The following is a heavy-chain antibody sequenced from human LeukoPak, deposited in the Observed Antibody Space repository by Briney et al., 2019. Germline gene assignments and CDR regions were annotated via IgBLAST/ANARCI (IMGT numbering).Heavy chain of an antibody. CDR1: GYTFTSYA. J-gene: IGHJ4*02. V-gene: IGHV1-3*01. CDR2: INAGNGNT. CDR3: ARVPYSSGWFNRFDY. D-gene: IGHD6-19*01. Sequence: ASVKVSCKASGYTFTSYAMHWVRQAPGQRLEWMGWINAGNGNTKYSQKFQGRVTITRDTSASTAYMELSSLRSEDTAVYYCARVPYSSGWFNRFDYWGQGTLVTVPS.